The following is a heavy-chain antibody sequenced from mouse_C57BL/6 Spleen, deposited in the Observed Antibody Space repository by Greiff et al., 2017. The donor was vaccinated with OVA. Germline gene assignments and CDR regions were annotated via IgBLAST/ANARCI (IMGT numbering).Heavy chain of an antibody. V-gene: IGHV1-74*01. CDR2: IHPSDSDT. CDR3: APSVTTASMDY. Sequence: QVQLQQPGAELVKPGASVKVSCKASGYTFTSYWMHWVKQRPGQGLEWIGRIHPSDSDTNYNQKFKGKATLTVAKSSSTAYMRLSSLTSEDSAVYYCAPSVTTASMDYWGQGTSVTVSS. D-gene: IGHD1-2*01. CDR1: GYTFTSYW. J-gene: IGHJ4*01.